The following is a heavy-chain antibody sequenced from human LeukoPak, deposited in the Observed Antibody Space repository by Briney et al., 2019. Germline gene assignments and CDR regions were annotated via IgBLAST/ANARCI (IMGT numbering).Heavy chain of an antibody. V-gene: IGHV3-23*01. CDR3: AKAVGPTRNYFDY. Sequence: GGSLRLSCAASGFTFTNYAMNWVRQAPGKGLEWVSAISGSGDSSYYADSVKGRFTISRDNSKNTLYLQMNSLRAEDTAVYYGAKAVGPTRNYFDYWGQGTLVTVSS. CDR1: GFTFTNYA. CDR2: ISGSGDSS. J-gene: IGHJ4*02. D-gene: IGHD2-2*01.